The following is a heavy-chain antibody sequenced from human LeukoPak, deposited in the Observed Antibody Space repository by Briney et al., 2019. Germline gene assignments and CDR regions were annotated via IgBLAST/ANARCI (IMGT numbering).Heavy chain of an antibody. CDR1: GGSISSYY. Sequence: SETLSLTCTVSGGSISSYYWSWIRQPPGKGLEWIGYIYYSGSTNYNPSLKRRVTISVDTSKNQFSLKLSSVTAADTAVYYCARHGGYSSPYLHWGQGTLVTVSS. CDR3: ARHGGYSSPYLH. V-gene: IGHV4-59*08. J-gene: IGHJ1*01. D-gene: IGHD6-13*01. CDR2: IYYSGST.